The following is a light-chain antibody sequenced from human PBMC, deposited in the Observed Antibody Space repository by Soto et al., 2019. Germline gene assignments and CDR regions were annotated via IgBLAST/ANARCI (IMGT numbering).Light chain of an antibody. V-gene: IGKV1-39*01. CDR1: QSISTY. Sequence: DIQMTQSPSSLSASEGDRVTITCRASQSISTYLNWYQQKLGKAPKLLTDAASSLQGGVPSRFSGSGSGTDFTLTISSLQPDDFATYYCQQSYRGLFNFGPGTKVDIK. CDR3: QQSYRGLFN. CDR2: AAS. J-gene: IGKJ3*01.